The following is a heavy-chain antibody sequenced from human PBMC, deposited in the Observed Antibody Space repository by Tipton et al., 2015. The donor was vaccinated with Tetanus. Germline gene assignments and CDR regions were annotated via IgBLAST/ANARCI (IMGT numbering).Heavy chain of an antibody. Sequence: GSLRLSCAISGGSIRSSHWWTWIRQPPGKGLEWIGEIYQSGSANYNPSLQSRVTLSVDNSRNQLYLKMTSVTAADTARYYCARVSSGEVDAFDVWGQGTMVTVSS. V-gene: IGHV4-4*02. CDR2: IYQSGSA. D-gene: IGHD3-10*01. CDR3: ARVSSGEVDAFDV. CDR1: GGSIRSSHW. J-gene: IGHJ3*01.